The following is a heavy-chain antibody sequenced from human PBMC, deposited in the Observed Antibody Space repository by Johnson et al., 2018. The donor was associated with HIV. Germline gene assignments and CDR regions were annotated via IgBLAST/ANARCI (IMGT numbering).Heavy chain of an antibody. CDR1: GFTFSGNY. V-gene: IGHV3-66*01. D-gene: IGHD5-24*01. CDR2: IFSGGST. Sequence: VQLVESGGGEVQPGRSLRLSCAASGFTFSGNYMSWVRQAPGKGLEWVSVIFSGGSTYYADSVNGRFTISRDNSKNTLYLQMNSLRAEDTALYYCARACRDGYTCDAFDIWGQGTMVTVSS. J-gene: IGHJ3*02. CDR3: ARACRDGYTCDAFDI.